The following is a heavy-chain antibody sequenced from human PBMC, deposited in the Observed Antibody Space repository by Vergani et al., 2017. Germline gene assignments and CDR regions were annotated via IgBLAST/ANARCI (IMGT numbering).Heavy chain of an antibody. CDR2: IYPGDSDT. Sequence: EVQLVQSGAEVKKPGESLKISCKGSGYSFTSYWIGWVRQMPGKGLEWMGIIYPGDSDTRYSPSFQGQVTISADKSISTAYLQWSSLKASDTAVYYCASLXYCSGGSCFHYYYYGMDVWGQGTTVTVSS. J-gene: IGHJ6*02. CDR1: GYSFTSYW. V-gene: IGHV5-51*01. CDR3: ASLXYCSGGSCFHYYYYGMDV. D-gene: IGHD2-15*01.